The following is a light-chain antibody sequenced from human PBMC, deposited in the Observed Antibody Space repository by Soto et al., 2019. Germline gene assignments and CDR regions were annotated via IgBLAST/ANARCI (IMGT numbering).Light chain of an antibody. CDR3: SSYTGGSPPVV. CDR2: DVS. V-gene: IGLV2-14*03. CDR1: SRDIGVYNY. J-gene: IGLJ2*01. Sequence: QSALTQPASVSGSPGQSSTIPHTGTSRDIGVYNYVSWYQQPPGKAPKLMLYDVSNRPSGVSDRFSGSKSGNTASLTISERQAEDEADYYGSSYTGGSPPVVFCGGTKGTV.